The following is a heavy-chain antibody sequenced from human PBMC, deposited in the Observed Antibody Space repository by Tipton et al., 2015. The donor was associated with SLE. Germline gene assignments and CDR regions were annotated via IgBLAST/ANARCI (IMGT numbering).Heavy chain of an antibody. V-gene: IGHV4-38-2*02. CDR1: GYSISSGYY. D-gene: IGHD3-22*01. J-gene: IGHJ3*02. CDR3: AREVDYYDSSGYYYDAFDI. CDR2: IYTSGST. Sequence: TLSLTCAVSGYSISSGYYWGWIRQPPGEGLEWIGRIYTSGSTNYNPSLKSRVTISVDTSKNQFSLKLSSVTAADTAVYYCAREVDYYDSSGYYYDAFDIWGQGTMVTVSS.